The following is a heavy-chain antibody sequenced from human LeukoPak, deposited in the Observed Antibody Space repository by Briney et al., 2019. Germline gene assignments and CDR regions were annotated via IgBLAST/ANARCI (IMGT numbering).Heavy chain of an antibody. CDR3: AIIPYSRSPPARFDP. J-gene: IGHJ5*02. V-gene: IGHV3-23*01. CDR1: TFIFNSYV. Sequence: GGSLRLSCAVSTFIFNSYVMTWVRQAPGKGLQYIASISGSSAYTYYADSVKGRFTISRDNSKNTLFLQMNSLRAEDTAVYYCAIIPYSRSPPARFDPWGQGTLVTVSS. CDR2: ISGSSAYT. D-gene: IGHD6-6*01.